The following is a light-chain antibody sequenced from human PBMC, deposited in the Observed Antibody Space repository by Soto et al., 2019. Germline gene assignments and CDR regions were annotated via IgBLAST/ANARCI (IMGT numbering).Light chain of an antibody. V-gene: IGKV3-15*01. CDR1: RGIGST. CDR3: QHYVTWPLA. CDR2: DTS. Sequence: EVVMTQSPATLSVSPGERATISCRSSRGIGSTLAWYQQKPGQAPRHLIYDTSTRATGVPGRFIGSRSGTEFTLTITSLQSEEFAIYYCQHYVTWPLAFGGGTRVENK. J-gene: IGKJ4*01.